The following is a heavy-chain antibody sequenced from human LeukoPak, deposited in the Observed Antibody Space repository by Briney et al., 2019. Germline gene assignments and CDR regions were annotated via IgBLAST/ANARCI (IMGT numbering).Heavy chain of an antibody. CDR3: ARATMFGEFRLDP. Sequence: ASVKVSCKASGHSFTSYGISWVRQAPGQGLEWMGIINPSGGSTSYAQKFQGRVTMTRDTSTSTVSMELTSLCSEDTAVYYCARATMFGEFRLDPWGQGTLVTVSS. CDR1: GHSFTSYG. V-gene: IGHV1-46*01. J-gene: IGHJ5*02. D-gene: IGHD3-10*02. CDR2: INPSGGST.